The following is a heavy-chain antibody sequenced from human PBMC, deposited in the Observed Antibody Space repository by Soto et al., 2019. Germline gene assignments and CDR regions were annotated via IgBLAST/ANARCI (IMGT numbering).Heavy chain of an antibody. J-gene: IGHJ5*02. CDR3: ARERPDGSRLDP. V-gene: IGHV4-30-4*01. CDR1: GGSISSGDYY. Sequence: QVQLQESGPGLVKPSQTLSLTCTVSGGSISSGDYYWSWIRKPPGKGLEWIGYIYYSGSTYYNPSHKRRVTISVDTAKNQFSLKLSSVTAADTAVYYCARERPDGSRLDPWGQGTLVTVSS. CDR2: IYYSGST. D-gene: IGHD6-13*01.